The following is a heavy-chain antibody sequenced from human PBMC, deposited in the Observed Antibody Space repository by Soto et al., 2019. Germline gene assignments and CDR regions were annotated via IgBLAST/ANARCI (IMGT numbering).Heavy chain of an antibody. CDR2: ISGSGGST. CDR1: GFTFSSYA. V-gene: IGHV3-23*01. Sequence: EVQLLESGGGLVQPGGSLRLSCAASGFTFSSYAMSWVRQAPGKGLEWDSAISGSGGSTYYADSVKGRFTISRDNSKNTLYLQMNSLRAEDTAVYYCAKAVGTYYYDSSGYRGDYWGQGTLVTVSS. D-gene: IGHD3-22*01. J-gene: IGHJ4*02. CDR3: AKAVGTYYYDSSGYRGDY.